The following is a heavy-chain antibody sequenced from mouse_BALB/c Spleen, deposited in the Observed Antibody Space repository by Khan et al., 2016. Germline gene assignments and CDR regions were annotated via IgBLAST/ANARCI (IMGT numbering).Heavy chain of an antibody. D-gene: IGHD2-5*01. J-gene: IGHJ4*01. CDR2: FYPGSGSI. Sequence: QVQLQQSGAGLVKPGASVNLSCKASGYTFTEYIIYWVKQRSGQGLEWMGWFYPGSGSIKYNEKFKDKATLSADKSSSTVYMELSRLTSEDAAVYFCARHDSKENAMDYWGQGTSVTVSS. CDR3: ARHDSKENAMDY. V-gene: IGHV1-62-2*01. CDR1: GYTFTEYI.